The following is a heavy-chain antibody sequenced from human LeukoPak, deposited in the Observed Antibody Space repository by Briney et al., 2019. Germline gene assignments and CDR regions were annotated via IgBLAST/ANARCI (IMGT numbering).Heavy chain of an antibody. V-gene: IGHV3-48*04. Sequence: GGSLKLSCVGSGLTGFAFSDYTMNWVRQAPGKGLEWLSYITRDSDSTFHIDSVRGRFTTSRDNARNSLFLQMSSLRVDDTAVYYCARQVFHGGSPPRLDLWGPGTLVTVSS. CDR1: GLTGFAFSDYT. D-gene: IGHD1-26*01. J-gene: IGHJ5*02. CDR3: ARQVFHGGSPPRLDL. CDR2: ITRDSDST.